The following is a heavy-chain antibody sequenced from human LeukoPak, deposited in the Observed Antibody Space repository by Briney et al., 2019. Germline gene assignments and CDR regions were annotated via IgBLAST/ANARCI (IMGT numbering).Heavy chain of an antibody. CDR1: GGSISSTSYY. J-gene: IGHJ5*02. CDR2: IYTTGST. CDR3: ARGAYFYGSGINWFDP. D-gene: IGHD3-10*01. Sequence: SQTLSLTCTVSGGSISSTSYYWSWIRQPAGKGLEWIGHIYTTGSTNYNPSLKSRVTISLDTSKNHFSLKLSSVTAADTAVYYCARGAYFYGSGINWFDPWGQGTLITVSS. V-gene: IGHV4-61*09.